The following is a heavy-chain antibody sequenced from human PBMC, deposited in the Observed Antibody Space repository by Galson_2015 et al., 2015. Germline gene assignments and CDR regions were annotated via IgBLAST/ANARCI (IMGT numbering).Heavy chain of an antibody. CDR3: AKGGALYFGEQKFDP. CDR2: ISGSGDRT. Sequence: SLRLWCAASRFSFSNYAMSWVRQSPGKGPEWVSAISGSGDRTHYAGSVKGRFTISRDNSKTTLSLQMNNLRAEDTAVYFCAKGGALYFGEQKFDPWGQGTLVTVSS. J-gene: IGHJ5*02. D-gene: IGHD3-10*01. CDR1: RFSFSNYA. V-gene: IGHV3-23*01.